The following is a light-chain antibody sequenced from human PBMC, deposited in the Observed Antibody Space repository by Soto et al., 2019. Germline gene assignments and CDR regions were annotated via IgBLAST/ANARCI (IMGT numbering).Light chain of an antibody. CDR1: TGAVTSGHY. CDR2: DTS. CDR3: LLSYRGAGEV. J-gene: IGLJ2*01. Sequence: QAVVTQEPSLTVSPGGTGTLTCGSSTGAVTSGHYPYWFQQKPGQAPRTLIYDTSNKHSWTPARFSGSLLGGKATLTLSGAQPEDEADYYCLLSYRGAGEVFGGGTKLTV. V-gene: IGLV7-46*01.